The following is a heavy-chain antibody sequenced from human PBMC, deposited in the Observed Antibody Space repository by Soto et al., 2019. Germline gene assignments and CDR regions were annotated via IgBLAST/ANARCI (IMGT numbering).Heavy chain of an antibody. CDR1: GGSINNYY. D-gene: IGHD3-10*01. J-gene: IGHJ5*02. Sequence: QVLLQESGPGLVKPSETLSLTCTVSGGSINNYYWNWIRQPPGKGLEWIGSIHYSGSTNYKPSLKSRVTISVDTSKNQFSLKLNSVTAADTAVYYCATGRFSALVRGVLIFDPGGQGTLVTVSS. CDR3: ATGRFSALVRGVLIFDP. CDR2: IHYSGST. V-gene: IGHV4-59*01.